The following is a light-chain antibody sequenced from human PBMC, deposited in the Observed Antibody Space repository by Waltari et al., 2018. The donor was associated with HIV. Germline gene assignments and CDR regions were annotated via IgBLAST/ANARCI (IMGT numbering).Light chain of an antibody. J-gene: IGLJ3*02. V-gene: IGLV1-40*01. Sequence: QSVLTQPPSVSGAPGQRVPIPCTGSSFTNGAGSDEHWYQQLPGTAPKLLIYVNSNRPSGVPDRFSGSKSGTSASLAITGLLAEDEADYYCQSYDSSLSVWVFGGGTKLTVL. CDR3: QSYDSSLSVWV. CDR1: SFTNGAGSD. CDR2: VNS.